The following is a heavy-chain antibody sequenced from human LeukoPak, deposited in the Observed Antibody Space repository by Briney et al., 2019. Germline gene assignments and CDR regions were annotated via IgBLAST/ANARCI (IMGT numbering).Heavy chain of an antibody. J-gene: IGHJ5*02. Sequence: SETLSLTCTVSGGSISNYYWSWIRHPAGKGLEWIGRVSTSGATNYNPSLKSRVTMSTDTSKNQFSLSLRSMTAADTAVYYCASLFFDTSSYVDQWGQGTLVTVSS. CDR1: GGSISNYY. CDR2: VSTSGAT. V-gene: IGHV4-4*07. D-gene: IGHD3-22*01. CDR3: ASLFFDTSSYVDQ.